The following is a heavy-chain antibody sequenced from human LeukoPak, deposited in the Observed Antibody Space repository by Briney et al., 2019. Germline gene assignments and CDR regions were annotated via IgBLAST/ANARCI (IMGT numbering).Heavy chain of an antibody. J-gene: IGHJ4*02. V-gene: IGHV1-2*02. CDR3: ARELTAVAGTLGGY. CDR2: INPNSGGT. D-gene: IGHD6-19*01. CDR1: GYTFTGYY. Sequence: GASVKVSCKAFGYTFTGYYMHWVRQAPGQGLEWMGWINPNSGGTNYAQKFQGRVTMTRDTSISTAYMELSRLRSDDTAVYYCARELTAVAGTLGGYWGQGTLVTVSS.